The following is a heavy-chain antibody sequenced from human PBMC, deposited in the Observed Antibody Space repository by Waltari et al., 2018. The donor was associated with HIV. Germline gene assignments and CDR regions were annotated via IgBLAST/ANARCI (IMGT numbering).Heavy chain of an antibody. V-gene: IGHV3-15*01. CDR3: IGSRVAGGYDI. CDR1: GFAVTNAR. CDR2: SKSNSAGGTI. J-gene: IGHJ3*02. Sequence: EVQLVESGGDLVKPGGSLRLSCVASGFAVTNARMGWVRRAPGKGLVWVGRSKSNSAGGTIEYDAPVKGRLTIARDDSKNTLYLQMKSLKIEDTDMYYCIGSRVAGGYDIWGQGTMVTVSS. D-gene: IGHD2-15*01.